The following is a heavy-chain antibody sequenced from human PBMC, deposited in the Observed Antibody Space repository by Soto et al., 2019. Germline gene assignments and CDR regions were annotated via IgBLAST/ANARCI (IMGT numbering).Heavy chain of an antibody. CDR3: ARSQGSSTSLEIYYYYYYGMDV. V-gene: IGHV1-69*13. J-gene: IGHJ6*02. D-gene: IGHD2-2*01. CDR2: IIPISGTA. CDR1: GGTFSSYA. Sequence: SVKVSCKASGGTFSSYAISWVRQAPGQGLEWMGGIIPISGTANYAQKFQGRVTITADESTSTAYMELSSLSSEDTAVYYCARSQGSSTSLEIYYYYYYGMDVWGQGTTVTVSS.